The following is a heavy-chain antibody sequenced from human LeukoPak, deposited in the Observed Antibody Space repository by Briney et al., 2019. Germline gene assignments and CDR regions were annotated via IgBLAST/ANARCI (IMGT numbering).Heavy chain of an antibody. CDR3: ARAPRTGGSYYFAY. J-gene: IGHJ4*02. CDR2: ISAYNGNT. D-gene: IGHD1-26*01. Sequence: ASVKVSCKASGYTFTSYGISWVRQAPGQGLEWMGWISAYNGNTNYAQKLQGRVTMTTDTSTSTAYMELRCLRSDDTAVYYCARAPRTGGSYYFAYWGQGTLVTVSS. V-gene: IGHV1-18*01. CDR1: GYTFTSYG.